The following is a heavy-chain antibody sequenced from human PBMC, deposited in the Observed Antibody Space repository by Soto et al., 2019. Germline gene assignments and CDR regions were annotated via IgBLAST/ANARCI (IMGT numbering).Heavy chain of an antibody. CDR2: ISSSSSYI. J-gene: IGHJ4*02. CDR3: VRVTTVTTPFDY. CDR1: GFTFSSYS. D-gene: IGHD4-17*01. Sequence: EVQLVESGGGLVKPGGSLRLSCAASGFTFSSYSMNWVRQAPGKGLEWVSSISSSSSYIYYADSVKGRFTISRDNAKNSLYLQMNSLRAEDTAVYYCVRVTTVTTPFDYWGQGTLVTVSS. V-gene: IGHV3-21*01.